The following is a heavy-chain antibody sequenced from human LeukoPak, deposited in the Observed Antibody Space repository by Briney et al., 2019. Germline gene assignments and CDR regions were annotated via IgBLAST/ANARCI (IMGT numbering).Heavy chain of an antibody. CDR3: ARDLATVTTGGSDP. J-gene: IGHJ5*02. V-gene: IGHV1-18*01. Sequence: ASVKVSCKASGYTFTSYGISWVRQAPGQGLEWMGWISAYNGNTNYAQKPQGRVTMTTDTSTSTAYMELRSLRSDDTAVYYCARDLATVTTGGSDPWGQGTLVTVSS. CDR1: GYTFTSYG. CDR2: ISAYNGNT. D-gene: IGHD4-4*01.